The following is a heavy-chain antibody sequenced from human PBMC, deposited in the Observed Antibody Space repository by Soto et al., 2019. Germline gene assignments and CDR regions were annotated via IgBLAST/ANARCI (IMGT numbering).Heavy chain of an antibody. CDR1: GYSFTSYW. Sequence: PGESLKISCKGSGYSFTSYWIGWVRQMPGKGLEWMGIIYPGDSDTRYSPSFQGQVTISADKSITTASLQWSSLKASDTAMYYCARIPFAATGFYFDYWAQGTLVTVSS. CDR3: ARIPFAATGFYFDY. CDR2: IYPGDSDT. V-gene: IGHV5-51*01. D-gene: IGHD6-13*01. J-gene: IGHJ4*02.